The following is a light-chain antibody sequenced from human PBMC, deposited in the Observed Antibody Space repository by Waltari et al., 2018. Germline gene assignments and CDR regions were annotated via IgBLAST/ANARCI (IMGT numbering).Light chain of an antibody. CDR1: QSVSRN. J-gene: IGKJ5*01. Sequence: EIVMTQSPATLSVSPGERATLSCRASQSVSRNVAWYQQKPGQSPRLLIYGASTRATGIPARFSGSGSGTEFTLTISSLQSEDVAVYYCQQYNDWPLPFGQGTRLDIK. CDR2: GAS. V-gene: IGKV3-15*01. CDR3: QQYNDWPLP.